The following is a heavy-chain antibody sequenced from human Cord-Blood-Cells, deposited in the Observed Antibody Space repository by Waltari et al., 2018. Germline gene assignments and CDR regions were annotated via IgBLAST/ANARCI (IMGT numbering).Heavy chain of an antibody. J-gene: IGHJ4*02. CDR1: GGSFSGYY. Sequence: QVQLQQWGAGLLKPSETLSLTCAVYGGSFSGYYWSWIRQPPGKGLEWIGEINHSGSNNYTPSLKSRVTISVDTSKNQFSLKLSSVTAADTAVYYCARGLYYYGSGSYNYWGQGTLVTVSS. CDR3: ARGLYYYGSGSYNY. V-gene: IGHV4-34*01. CDR2: INHSGSN. D-gene: IGHD3-10*01.